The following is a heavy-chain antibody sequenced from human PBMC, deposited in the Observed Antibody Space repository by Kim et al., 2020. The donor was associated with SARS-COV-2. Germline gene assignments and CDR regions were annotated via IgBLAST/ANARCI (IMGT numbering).Heavy chain of an antibody. V-gene: IGHV7-4-1*02. CDR1: GYTFTSYA. CDR3: ARDWECYYDSSGYCPWGYYYMGV. CDR2: INTKTGNP. J-gene: IGHJ6*03. Sequence: ASVKVSCKASGYTFTSYAMNWVRQAPGQGLEWMGWINTKTGNPTYAQGFTGRFVFSLDTSVSTAYLQISSLKAEDTAVYYCARDWECYYDSSGYCPWGYYYMGVWGKGTTVTVSS. D-gene: IGHD3-22*01.